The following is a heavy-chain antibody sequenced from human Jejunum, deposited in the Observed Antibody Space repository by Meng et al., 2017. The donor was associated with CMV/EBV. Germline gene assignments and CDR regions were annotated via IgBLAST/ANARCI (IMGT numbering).Heavy chain of an antibody. V-gene: IGHV4-59*01. J-gene: IGHJ4*02. CDR3: ARGWGTTSPWDY. CDR2: IDFSGTT. D-gene: IGHD3-16*01. Sequence: TVPGGSISGYFGNWIPQPPGKAPEWIGNIDFSGTTKYNPSLKSRVTISVDTSKRQFSLKLGSVAAADTAVYYCARGWGTTSPWDYWGQGMLVTVSS. CDR1: GGSISGYF.